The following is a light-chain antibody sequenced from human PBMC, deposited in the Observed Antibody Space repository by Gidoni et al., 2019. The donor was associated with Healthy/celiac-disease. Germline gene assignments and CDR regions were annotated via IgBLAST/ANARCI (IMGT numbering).Light chain of an antibody. J-gene: IGLJ1*01. V-gene: IGLV1-47*01. CDR2: RNN. CDR1: SSNIGSNY. Sequence: QSVLTQPPSASGTPGQRVTISCSGSSSNIGSNYVYWYQQLPGTAPKLLIYRNNQRPSGVPDRFPGSKSGTSASLAISGLRSEDEADYYCAAGDDSLSGYVFGTGTKVTVL. CDR3: AAGDDSLSGYV.